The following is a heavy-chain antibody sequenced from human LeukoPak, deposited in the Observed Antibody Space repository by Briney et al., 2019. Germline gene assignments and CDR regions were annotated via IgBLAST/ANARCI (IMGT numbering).Heavy chain of an antibody. CDR1: GGSFSGYY. CDR2: INHSGST. V-gene: IGHV4-34*01. D-gene: IGHD5-12*01. CDR3: ASLRGYSGYAPRGDYYYYMDV. J-gene: IGHJ6*03. Sequence: SETLSLTCAVYGGSFSGYYWSWIRQPPGKGLEWIGEINHSGSTTYNPSLKSRVTISVDTSKNQFSLKLSSVTAADTAVYYGASLRGYSGYAPRGDYYYYMDVWGKGTTVTVSS.